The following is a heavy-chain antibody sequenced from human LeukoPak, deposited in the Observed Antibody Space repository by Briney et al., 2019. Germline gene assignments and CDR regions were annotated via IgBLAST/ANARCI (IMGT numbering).Heavy chain of an antibody. J-gene: IGHJ4*02. CDR1: GFTFSMIS. CDR3: AMAAYCYDSSGSPY. D-gene: IGHD3-22*01. V-gene: IGHV3-48*01. CDR2: ISSSSSTI. Sequence: GGSLRLSCAPPGFTFSMISMNWRRQAPGKGLEWVSYISSSSSTIYYADSVKGRFTISRDNAKNSLYLQMNSLRADDTSVYYCAMAAYCYDSSGSPYWGQGTLVTVSS.